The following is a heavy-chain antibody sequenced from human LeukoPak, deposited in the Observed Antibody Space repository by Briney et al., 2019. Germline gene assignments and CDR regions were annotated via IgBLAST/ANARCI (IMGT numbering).Heavy chain of an antibody. CDR3: ARDPGKGYDYYGMDV. CDR2: IYSGGST. J-gene: IGHJ6*02. V-gene: IGHV3-53*01. CDR1: GFTVSSNY. Sequence: GGSLRLSCAASGFTVSSNYMSWVRQAPGKGLEWVSVIYSGGSTYYADSVKGRFTISRDNSKNTLYLQMNSLRAEDTAVYYCARDPGKGYDYYGMDVWGQGTTVTVSS.